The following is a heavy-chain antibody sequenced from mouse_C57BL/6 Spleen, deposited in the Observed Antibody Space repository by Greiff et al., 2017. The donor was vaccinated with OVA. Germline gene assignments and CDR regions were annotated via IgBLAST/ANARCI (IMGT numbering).Heavy chain of an antibody. CDR1: GYTFTSYW. V-gene: IGHV1-61*01. Sequence: VKLQQPGAELVRPGSSVKLSCKASGYTFTSYWLDWVKQRPGQGLEWIGNIYPSDSETHYNQKFKDKATLTVDKSSSTAYMQLSSLTSEDAAVYYGASGRGANWDYWGQGTTLTVSS. J-gene: IGHJ2*01. D-gene: IGHD4-1*01. CDR3: ASGRGANWDY. CDR2: IYPSDSET.